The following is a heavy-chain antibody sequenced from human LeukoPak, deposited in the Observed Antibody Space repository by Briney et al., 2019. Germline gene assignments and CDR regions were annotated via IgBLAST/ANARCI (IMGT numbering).Heavy chain of an antibody. CDR2: IHSGGST. Sequence: PSETLSLTCTVSGGSISSGNYYWGWIRQPPGKGLEWIGNIHSGGSTYYDPSLKSRVTISIDTSKNPFSLTVGSVTAADTAIYYCVRRRGGSSHCDYWGQGTLVTVSS. D-gene: IGHD2-15*01. V-gene: IGHV4-39*02. J-gene: IGHJ4*02. CDR3: VRRRGGSSHCDY. CDR1: GGSISSGNYY.